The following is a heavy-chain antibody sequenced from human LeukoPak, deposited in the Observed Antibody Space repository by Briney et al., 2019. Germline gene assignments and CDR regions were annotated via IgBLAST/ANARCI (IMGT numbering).Heavy chain of an antibody. D-gene: IGHD5-18*01. Sequence: PGGSLRLSCAASGFTVSSNYMSWVRQAPGKGLEWVSVIYSGGSTYYAVSVKGRFTISRDNSKNTLYLQMNSLRAEDTAVYYCARSGYSYGSPFLLDYWGQGTLVTVSS. CDR1: GFTVSSNY. CDR2: IYSGGST. J-gene: IGHJ4*02. CDR3: ARSGYSYGSPFLLDY. V-gene: IGHV3-53*01.